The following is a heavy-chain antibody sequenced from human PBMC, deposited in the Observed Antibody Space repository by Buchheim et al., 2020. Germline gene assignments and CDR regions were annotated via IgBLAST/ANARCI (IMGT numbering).Heavy chain of an antibody. CDR1: GYTFTRYD. D-gene: IGHD6-19*01. J-gene: IGHJ6*02. CDR2: MNPNSGNT. Sequence: QVQLVQSGAEVKKPGASVKVSCKASGYTFTRYDINWVRQATGQGLEWMGWMNPNSGNTGYAQKFQGRVNMTRNTSISTAYMELSSLRSEDTAVYYCASTRVYSSGWYLVPYYYYGMDVWGQGTT. V-gene: IGHV1-8*01. CDR3: ASTRVYSSGWYLVPYYYYGMDV.